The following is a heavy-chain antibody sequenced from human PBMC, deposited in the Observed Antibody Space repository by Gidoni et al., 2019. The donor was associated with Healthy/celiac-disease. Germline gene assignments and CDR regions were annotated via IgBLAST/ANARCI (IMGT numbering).Heavy chain of an antibody. Sequence: EVQLVQSGAEVKKPGESLRISCKGSGYSFTSYWISWVRQMPGKGLEWMGRIDPSDSYTNYSPSFQGHVTISADKSISTAYLQWSSLKASDTAMYYCARRSSAKVVPAAIYYYYGMDVWGQGTTVTVSS. J-gene: IGHJ6*02. CDR2: IDPSDSYT. CDR1: GYSFTSYW. D-gene: IGHD2-2*01. CDR3: ARRSSAKVVPAAIYYYYGMDV. V-gene: IGHV5-10-1*03.